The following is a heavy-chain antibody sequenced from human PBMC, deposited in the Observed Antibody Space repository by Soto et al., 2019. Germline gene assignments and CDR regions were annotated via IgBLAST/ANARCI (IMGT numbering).Heavy chain of an antibody. J-gene: IGHJ5*02. V-gene: IGHV4-30-2*01. CDR2: IYHSGST. D-gene: IGHD5-12*01. Sequence: PSETLSLTCAVYGGSISSGGYSWSWIRQPPGKGLEWIGYIYHSGSTYYNPSLKSRVTISVDRSKNQFSLKLSSVTAADTAVYYCARGGLRKKYNWFDPWGQGTLVT. CDR3: ARGGLRKKYNWFDP. CDR1: GGSISSGGYS.